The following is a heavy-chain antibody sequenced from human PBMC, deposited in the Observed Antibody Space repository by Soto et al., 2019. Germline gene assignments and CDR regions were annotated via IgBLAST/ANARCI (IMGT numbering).Heavy chain of an antibody. V-gene: IGHV4-34*01. CDR3: ARGRSRYFDWLLTYNWFAP. Sequence: SETLSLTCAVYGGSFSGYYWSWIRQPPGKGLEWIGEINHSGSTNYNPSLKSRVTISVDTSKNQFSLKLSSVTAADTAVYYCARGRSRYFDWLLTYNWFAPWGQGTLVTVSS. D-gene: IGHD3-9*01. J-gene: IGHJ5*02. CDR1: GGSFSGYY. CDR2: INHSGST.